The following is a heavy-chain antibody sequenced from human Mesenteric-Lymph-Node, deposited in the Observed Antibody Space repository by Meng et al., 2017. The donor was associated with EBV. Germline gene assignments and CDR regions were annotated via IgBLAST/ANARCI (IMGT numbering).Heavy chain of an antibody. CDR3: AREGGRGWYYDY. D-gene: IGHD6-19*01. CDR1: RGPISSTSYY. V-gene: IGHV4-39*07. J-gene: IGHJ4*02. Sequence: QRQRGASGRAHGRPSETLSLACTVSRGPISSTSYYWGCIRQPPGKGLEWIGSMYFSGSTYYNPSLKSRVAISVDTSRNQVSLYVTAVTAADTAVYYCAREGGRGWYYDYWGQGALVTVSS. CDR2: MYFSGST.